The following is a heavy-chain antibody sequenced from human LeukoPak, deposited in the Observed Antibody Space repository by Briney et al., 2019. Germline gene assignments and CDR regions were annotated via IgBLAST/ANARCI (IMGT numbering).Heavy chain of an antibody. J-gene: IGHJ5*02. Sequence: RGSLRLSCAASGFTFSTFAMIWVRQPPGKGLEWVSSIFPSGGEIHYADSVRGRFTISRDNSKSTLSLQMNSLRAEDTAIYYCVTYRQVMLPFEAWGQGTLVTVSS. CDR3: VTYRQVMLPFEA. CDR2: IFPSGGEI. V-gene: IGHV3-23*01. CDR1: GFTFSTFA. D-gene: IGHD5-18*01.